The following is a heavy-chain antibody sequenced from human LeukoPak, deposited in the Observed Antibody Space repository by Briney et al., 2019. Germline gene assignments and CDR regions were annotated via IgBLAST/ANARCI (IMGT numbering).Heavy chain of an antibody. CDR1: GGSISSGSYY. V-gene: IGHV4-61*02. CDR3: ARGDSSGYSPFDY. D-gene: IGHD3-22*01. J-gene: IGHJ4*02. CDR2: IYTSGST. Sequence: ASETLSLTCTVSGGSISSGSYYWSWIRQPAGKGLEWIGRIYTSGSTNYNPSLKSRVTISVDTSKNQFSLKLSSVTAADTAVYYCARGDSSGYSPFDYWGQGTLVTVSS.